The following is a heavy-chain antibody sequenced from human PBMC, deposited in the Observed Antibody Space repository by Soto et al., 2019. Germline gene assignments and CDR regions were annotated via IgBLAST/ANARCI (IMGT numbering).Heavy chain of an antibody. CDR3: ATIPFFPGAP. CDR1: GFTFSSND. D-gene: IGHD1-26*01. CDR2: IYSGGST. V-gene: IGHV3-53*01. J-gene: IGHJ3*01. Sequence: EVQLVESGGGLIQPGGSLRLSCAASGFTFSSNDMNWVRQAPGKGLEWVSLIYSGGSTYYADSVKGRFTISRDNSKNTLYLQITTLTAADTAVYHCATIPFFPGAPWCQGTMVTVSS.